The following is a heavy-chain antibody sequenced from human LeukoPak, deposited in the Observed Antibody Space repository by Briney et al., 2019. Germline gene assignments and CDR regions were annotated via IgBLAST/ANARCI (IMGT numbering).Heavy chain of an antibody. CDR2: TSGSGGST. Sequence: GGSLRLSCAASGFTFSSYAMSWVRQAPGKGLEWVSGTSGSGGSTYYAGSVKGRFTISRDNSKNTLYLQMNSLRVEDTAEYYCAKNGGSQCYSHLDSWGQGTLVTVSS. CDR1: GFTFSSYA. CDR3: AKNGGSQCYSHLDS. V-gene: IGHV3-23*01. J-gene: IGHJ4*02. D-gene: IGHD2-15*01.